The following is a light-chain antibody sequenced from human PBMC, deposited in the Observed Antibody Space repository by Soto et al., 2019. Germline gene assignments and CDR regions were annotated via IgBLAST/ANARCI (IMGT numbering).Light chain of an antibody. CDR2: GAS. CDR3: QRYGSSPQT. Sequence: EIVLTQYPGTLSLSPGERSTLSCMASQIVSSSYLAWYQQKPGQAPRLLIYGASSRATGIPDRFSGSGSGTDFTLTISRLEPEDFAVYYCQRYGSSPQTFGRGTQVEIK. V-gene: IGKV3-20*01. CDR1: QIVSSSY. J-gene: IGKJ4*02.